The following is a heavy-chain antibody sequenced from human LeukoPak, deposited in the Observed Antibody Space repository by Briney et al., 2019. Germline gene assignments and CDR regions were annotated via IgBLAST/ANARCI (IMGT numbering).Heavy chain of an antibody. CDR1: GGSISSYY. J-gene: IGHJ4*02. CDR3: ARDGLSYFGRGDFDY. CDR2: IYYSGNT. Sequence: SETLSLTCTVSGGSISSYYWTWIRQPPGKRLEWIGYIYYSGNTNYNPSLKSRVTISVDTSKNQFSLKLTSVTAADTAVYYCARDGLSYFGRGDFDYWGQGNLVTVSS. V-gene: IGHV4-59*01. D-gene: IGHD3-10*01.